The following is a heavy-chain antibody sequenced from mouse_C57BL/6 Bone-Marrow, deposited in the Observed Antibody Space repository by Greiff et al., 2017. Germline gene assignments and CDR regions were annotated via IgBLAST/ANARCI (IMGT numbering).Heavy chain of an antibody. CDR3: TGCKGVFAY. V-gene: IGHV14-4*01. J-gene: IGHJ3*01. CDR1: GYNINDYY. D-gene: IGHD3-3*01. Sequence: VQLQQSGAELVRPGSSVKLSCTASGYNINDYYMHWVKQRPEQGLEWIGWIDPENGDTEYASKFHGKATITADTSSNTAYLQLSSLTSEYTAVYYCTGCKGVFAYWGQGTLVTVSA. CDR2: IDPENGDT.